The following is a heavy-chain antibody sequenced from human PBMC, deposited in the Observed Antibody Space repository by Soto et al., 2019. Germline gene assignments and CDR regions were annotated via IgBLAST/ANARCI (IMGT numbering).Heavy chain of an antibody. J-gene: IGHJ6*02. V-gene: IGHV3-30-3*01. CDR3: ARASNGYYYYYGMDV. Sequence: QVQLVESGGGVVQPGRSLRLSCAASGFTFSSYAMHWVRQAPGKGLEWVAVISYDGSNKYYADSVKGRFTISRDNSKNTLYLQMNSLRAADTAVYYCARASNGYYYYYGMDVWGQGTTVTVSS. CDR2: ISYDGSNK. CDR1: GFTFSSYA.